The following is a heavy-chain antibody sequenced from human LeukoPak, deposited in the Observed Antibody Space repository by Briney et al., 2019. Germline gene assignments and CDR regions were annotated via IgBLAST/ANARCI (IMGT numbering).Heavy chain of an antibody. CDR1: GFTFSSYD. D-gene: IGHD3-10*01. Sequence: PGGSLRLSCAASGFTFSSYDMHWVRQTTGRGLEWVSGIGTAGDTYSPGSVKGRFTISRDNSKNTLYLQMGSLRAEDMAVYYCARDQLQHTYYYGSAGAFDIWGQGTMVTVSS. V-gene: IGHV3-13*01. CDR3: ARDQLQHTYYYGSAGAFDI. J-gene: IGHJ3*02. CDR2: IGTAGDT.